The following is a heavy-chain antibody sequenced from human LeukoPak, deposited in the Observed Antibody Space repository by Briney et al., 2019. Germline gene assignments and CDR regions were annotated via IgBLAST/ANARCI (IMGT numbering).Heavy chain of an antibody. J-gene: IGHJ4*02. Sequence: GGSLRLSCAASGFTFSSYEVNWVRQAPGKGLEWVSYISSSGSTIYYAVSVKGRFTISRDNAKNSLYLQMNSLRAEDTAVYYCAREGMATINYWGQGTLVTVSS. CDR3: AREGMATINY. CDR2: ISSSGSTI. CDR1: GFTFSSYE. V-gene: IGHV3-48*03. D-gene: IGHD5-24*01.